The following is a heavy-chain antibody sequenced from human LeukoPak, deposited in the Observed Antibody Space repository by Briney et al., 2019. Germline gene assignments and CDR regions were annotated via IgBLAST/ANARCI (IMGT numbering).Heavy chain of an antibody. V-gene: IGHV3-23*01. CDR3: ATSTVSIAATGTVWFDP. CDR1: GFTFSSYA. CDR2: ISGSGGST. D-gene: IGHD6-13*01. Sequence: GGSLRLSCAASGFTFSSYAMSWVRQAPGKGLEWVSAISGSGGSTYYADSVKSRFTISRDNSKNTLYLQMNSLRAEDTAVYYCATSTVSIAATGTVWFDPWGQGTLVTVSS. J-gene: IGHJ5*02.